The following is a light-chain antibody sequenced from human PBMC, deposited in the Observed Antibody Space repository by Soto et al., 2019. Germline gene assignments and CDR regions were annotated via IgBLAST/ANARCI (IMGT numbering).Light chain of an antibody. CDR2: DAS. J-gene: IGKJ4*01. CDR3: QQRSDWPLT. V-gene: IGKV3-11*01. CDR1: QSVSSY. Sequence: EIVLTQSPATLSLSPGGRATLSCRASQSVSSYLAWYQQKPGQAPRLLIYDASNRATGVPARFSGGGSGTDCTLTISRLEPEDFAVYYCQQRSDWPLTFGGGTKVEIK.